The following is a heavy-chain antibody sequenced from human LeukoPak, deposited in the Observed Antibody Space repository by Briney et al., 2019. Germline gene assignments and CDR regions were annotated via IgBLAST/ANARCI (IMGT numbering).Heavy chain of an antibody. CDR2: INPSGGST. Sequence: ASVKVSCKASGYTFTSYYMHWVRQAPGQGLEWMGIINPSGGSTSYAQKFQGRVTMTRDTSTSTVYMELCSLRSEDTAVYYCAGSLAAAGREYYFDYWGQGTLVTVSS. J-gene: IGHJ4*02. V-gene: IGHV1-46*01. CDR3: AGSLAAAGREYYFDY. D-gene: IGHD6-13*01. CDR1: GYTFTSYY.